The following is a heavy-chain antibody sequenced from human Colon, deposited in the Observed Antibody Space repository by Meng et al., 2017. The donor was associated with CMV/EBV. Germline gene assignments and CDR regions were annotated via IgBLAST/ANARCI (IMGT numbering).Heavy chain of an antibody. CDR2: IYSGGST. Sequence: GESLKISCAASGFTVSSNYMSWVRQAPGKGLEWVSVIYSGGSTYYADSVKGRFTISRDNSKNTLYLQMNSLRAEDTAVYYYYYYGMDVWGQGTTVTVSS. J-gene: IGHJ6*02. CDR1: GFTVSSNY. V-gene: IGHV3-53*01. CDR3: YYYGMDV.